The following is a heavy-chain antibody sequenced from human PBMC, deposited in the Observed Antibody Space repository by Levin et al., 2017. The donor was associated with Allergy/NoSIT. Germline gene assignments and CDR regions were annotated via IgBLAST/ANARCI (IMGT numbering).Heavy chain of an antibody. D-gene: IGHD5-18*01. CDR2: IYLSGST. Sequence: PSETLSLTCAVSGGSISSGGYSWSWIRQPPGKGLEWIGNIYLSGSTNDNPSLKSRVTMSVDRSKNQFSLKLSYVTAADTAVYYCASVAGYSYGYYCDYWGPGTLVAVSS. J-gene: IGHJ4*02. CDR3: ASVAGYSYGYYCDY. V-gene: IGHV4-30-2*01. CDR1: GGSISSGGYS.